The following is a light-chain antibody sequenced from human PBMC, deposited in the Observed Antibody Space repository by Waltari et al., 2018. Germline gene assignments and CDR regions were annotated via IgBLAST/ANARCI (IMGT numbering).Light chain of an antibody. J-gene: IGLJ3*02. CDR3: ALYMGSGIWV. CDR2: KAN. V-gene: IGLV8-61*01. CDR1: SGSLSTTSY. Sequence: QTVVTQEPSLSVSPGGTVTLTCALSSGSLSTTSYATWYQQTPGRAPRTLVYKANARSSGVPDRFSGSILGNTAALTITWAQADDESDYYCALYMGSGIWVFGGGTRLTVL.